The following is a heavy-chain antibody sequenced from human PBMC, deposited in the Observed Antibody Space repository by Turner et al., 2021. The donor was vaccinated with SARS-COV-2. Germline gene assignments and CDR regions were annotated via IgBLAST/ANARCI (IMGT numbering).Heavy chain of an antibody. CDR1: GGSISTISYY. CDR3: ARLPVGYYGSGSYYHYGMDV. D-gene: IGHD3-10*01. Sequence: QLHLQESRPGLLKPPETLSPTCTVSGGSISTISYYWGWSSQPPGKGRGWIGGIEYSGITYYNPSLKSRVTISVDTSKNQFSLKLSSVTAADTAVYYCARLPVGYYGSGSYYHYGMDVWGQGTTVTVSS. J-gene: IGHJ6*02. CDR2: IEYSGIT. V-gene: IGHV4-39*01.